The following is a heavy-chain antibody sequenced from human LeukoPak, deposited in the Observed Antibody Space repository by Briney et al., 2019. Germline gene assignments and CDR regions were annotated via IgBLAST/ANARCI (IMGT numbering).Heavy chain of an antibody. CDR2: INAGNGNT. J-gene: IGHJ4*02. Sequence: ASVKVSCKASGYTFTSYAMHWVRQAPGQRLEWMGWINAGNGNTKYSQKFQGRVTITRDTSASTAYMELSSLRSEDTAVYYCARDRFGELLPYYFDYWGQGTLVTVSS. V-gene: IGHV1-3*01. CDR1: GYTFTSYA. D-gene: IGHD3-10*01. CDR3: ARDRFGELLPYYFDY.